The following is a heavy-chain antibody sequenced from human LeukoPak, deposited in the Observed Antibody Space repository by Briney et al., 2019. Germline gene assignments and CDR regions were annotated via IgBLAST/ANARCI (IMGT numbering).Heavy chain of an antibody. V-gene: IGHV3-23*01. CDR3: AKAQYSSGWNFQH. CDR1: GFTFSSYA. D-gene: IGHD6-19*01. Sequence: PGGSLRLSCAASGFTFSSYAMSWVRQAPGKGLEWVAAISNSGGDTFYSDSGKGRFTIARDNSKNTLYLQMNSLRAEDTAVYYCAKAQYSSGWNFQHWGQGTLVTVSS. CDR2: ISNSGGDT. J-gene: IGHJ1*01.